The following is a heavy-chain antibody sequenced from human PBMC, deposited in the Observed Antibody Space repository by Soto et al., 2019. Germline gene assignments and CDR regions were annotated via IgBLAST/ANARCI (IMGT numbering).Heavy chain of an antibody. D-gene: IGHD2-15*01. V-gene: IGHV5-51*01. Sequence: PGESLKISCKGSGYSFTSYWIGWVRQMPGKGLEWMGIIYPGDSDTRYSPSFQGQVTISADKSISTAYLQWSSLKASDTAMYYCARHLRCSGGSCYGYYYYYGMDVWGQGTTVTVSS. J-gene: IGHJ6*02. CDR2: IYPGDSDT. CDR1: GYSFTSYW. CDR3: ARHLRCSGGSCYGYYYYYGMDV.